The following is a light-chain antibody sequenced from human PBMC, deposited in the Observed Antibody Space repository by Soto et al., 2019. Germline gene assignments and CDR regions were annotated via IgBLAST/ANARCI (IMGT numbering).Light chain of an antibody. V-gene: IGKV1-5*03. CDR2: KAS. CDR3: QQYNSYSPMYT. Sequence: DIQMTQSPSTLSASVGDRVTITCRASQSISSWLAWYQQKPGKAPKLLIYKASCLESGVPSRFSGSGSGTEFTLTISSLQPDDFAPYYCQQYNSYSPMYTFGQGTKLEIK. J-gene: IGKJ2*01. CDR1: QSISSW.